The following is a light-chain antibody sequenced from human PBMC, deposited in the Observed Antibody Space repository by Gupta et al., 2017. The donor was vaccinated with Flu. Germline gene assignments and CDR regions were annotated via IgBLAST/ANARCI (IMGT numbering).Light chain of an antibody. J-gene: IGKJ2*01. CDR3: QQRSCLPMYT. V-gene: IGKV3-11*01. Sequence: EIVLTQSPATLSFSPGDRAILSCRASQSVNIYLAWYQQKPGQPPRLLMFDASKRDAGIPDRFSGSGSGTDFTLTISTREPEDFAVYYCQQRSCLPMYTFGQGTKLE. CDR2: DAS. CDR1: QSVNIY.